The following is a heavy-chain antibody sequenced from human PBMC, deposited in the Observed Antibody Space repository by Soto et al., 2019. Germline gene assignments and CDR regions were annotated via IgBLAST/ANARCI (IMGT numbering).Heavy chain of an antibody. D-gene: IGHD2-15*01. CDR1: GGSISSSNW. J-gene: IGHJ5*02. CDR3: ARGPRVVVAGARRFDP. CDR2: IYHSGST. V-gene: IGHV4-4*02. Sequence: QVQLQESGPGLVKPSGTLSLTCAVSGGSISSSNWWSWVRQPPGKGLEWIGEIYHSGSTNYNPSLKSRVTISVDKSNNQFSLKLSSVPAADPAVYYCARGPRVVVAGARRFDPWGQGTLVTVSS.